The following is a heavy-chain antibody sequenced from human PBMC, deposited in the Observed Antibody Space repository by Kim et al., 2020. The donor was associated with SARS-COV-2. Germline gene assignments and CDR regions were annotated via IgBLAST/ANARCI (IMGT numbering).Heavy chain of an antibody. D-gene: IGHD2-15*01. J-gene: IGHJ4*02. Sequence: GGSLRLSCAASGFTFSTYVMTWVRQAPGKGLEWVSTINAGGGTTYYTDSVKGRFTISRDNSKNTLYLQMNSLTAEDTAVYYCAEYSGAATRALDYWGQGT. CDR2: INAGGGTT. V-gene: IGHV3-23*01. CDR1: GFTFSTYV. CDR3: AEYSGAATRALDY.